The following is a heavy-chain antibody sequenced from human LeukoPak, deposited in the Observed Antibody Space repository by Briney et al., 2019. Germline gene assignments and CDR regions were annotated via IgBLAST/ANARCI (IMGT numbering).Heavy chain of an antibody. CDR2: IYYSGST. J-gene: IGHJ4*02. Sequence: SETLSLTCTVSGDSISTSSYYWGWIRQPPGKGLEWLGSIYYSGSTYYNPSLKSRVTMSVDTSKNQFSLNLYSVTAADTAVFYCARSYYYDYRQIDYWGQGTLVTVSS. V-gene: IGHV4-39*01. CDR3: ARSYYYDYRQIDY. CDR1: GDSISTSSYY. D-gene: IGHD3-22*01.